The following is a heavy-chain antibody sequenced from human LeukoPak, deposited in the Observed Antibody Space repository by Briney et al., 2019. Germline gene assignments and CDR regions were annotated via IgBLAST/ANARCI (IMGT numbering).Heavy chain of an antibody. Sequence: GESLRLSCAASGFTFNSYAVHWVRQAPGKGLEWVAVISYDGSINFYAASVKGRFTISRDNSKNTLYLQMNSLRAEDSALYFCARDRRYCGGGSCYFDYFFDYWGQGTLVTVSS. V-gene: IGHV3-30-3*01. J-gene: IGHJ4*02. D-gene: IGHD2-15*01. CDR1: GFTFNSYA. CDR3: ARDRRYCGGGSCYFDYFFDY. CDR2: ISYDGSIN.